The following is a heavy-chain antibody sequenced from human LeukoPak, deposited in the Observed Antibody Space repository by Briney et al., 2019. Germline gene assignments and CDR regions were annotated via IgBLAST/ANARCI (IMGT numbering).Heavy chain of an antibody. CDR3: ARKGNNILTGYYHFDY. CDR1: GYTFTSYG. Sequence: ASVKVSCKAPGYTFTSYGISWVRQAPGQGLEWMGWISAYNGNTNYAQKLQGRVTMTTDTSTSTAYMELRSLRSDDTAVYYCARKGNNILTGYYHFDYWGQGTLVTVSS. CDR2: ISAYNGNT. D-gene: IGHD3-9*01. J-gene: IGHJ4*02. V-gene: IGHV1-18*01.